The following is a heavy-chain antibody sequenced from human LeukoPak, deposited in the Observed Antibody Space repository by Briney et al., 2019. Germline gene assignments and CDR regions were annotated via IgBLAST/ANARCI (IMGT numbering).Heavy chain of an antibody. J-gene: IGHJ4*02. CDR1: GFTLSSHG. CDR3: ARGQGYSAY. D-gene: IGHD2-15*01. Sequence: GGSLRLSCAASGFTLSSHGMTWVRQASGKGLEWISTIRASGAYTFYADSVKGRFTISRDNAKNSLYLQMTSVRAEDTALYYCARGQGYSAYWGQGTLVAVSS. V-gene: IGHV3-21*04. CDR2: IRASGAYT.